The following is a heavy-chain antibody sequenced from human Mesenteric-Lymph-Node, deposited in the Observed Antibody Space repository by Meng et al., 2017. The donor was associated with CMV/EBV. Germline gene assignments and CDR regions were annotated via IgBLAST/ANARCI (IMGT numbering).Heavy chain of an antibody. CDR2: ISSNGGST. CDR1: GFTFSSYA. Sequence: GESLKISCAASGFTFSSYAMHWVRQAPGKGLEYVSAISSNGGSTYYADSVKGRFTISRDNSKNTLYLQMGSLRAEDMAVYYCARGGLGGYYYYGMDVWGQGTTVTVSS. CDR3: ARGGLGGYYYYGMDV. D-gene: IGHD3-16*01. V-gene: IGHV3-64*02. J-gene: IGHJ6*02.